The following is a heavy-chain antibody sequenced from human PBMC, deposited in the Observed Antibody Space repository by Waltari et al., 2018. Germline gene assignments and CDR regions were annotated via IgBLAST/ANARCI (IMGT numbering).Heavy chain of an antibody. D-gene: IGHD2-21*02. CDR1: GFTFSDYW. Sequence: EVQVVESGGDLVQPGGSLRLSCAASGFTFSDYWLSWVRQAPGKGLEWVANIKKDGSTKYYVDSVKGRFTISRDNAKDSLFLQMNSLRAEDTAMYYCARPQGVTPGGGMDVWGQGTTVTVSS. CDR2: IKKDGSTK. J-gene: IGHJ6*02. V-gene: IGHV3-7*03. CDR3: ARPQGVTPGGGMDV.